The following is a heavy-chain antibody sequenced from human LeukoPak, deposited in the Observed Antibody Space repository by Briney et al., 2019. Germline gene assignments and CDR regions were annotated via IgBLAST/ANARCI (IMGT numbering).Heavy chain of an antibody. CDR3: TRDRYSSI. D-gene: IGHD6-13*01. J-gene: IGHJ4*02. CDR2: LWYDGSDS. CDR1: GFTFSSYD. Sequence: GGSLRLSCAASGFTFSSYDMHWVRQAPGKGLEWVAVLWYDGSDSYYADSVKGRFTISRDNAKNEFYLQMNSLRAEDTAMYYCTRDRYSSIWGQGTLVTVSS. V-gene: IGHV3-33*01.